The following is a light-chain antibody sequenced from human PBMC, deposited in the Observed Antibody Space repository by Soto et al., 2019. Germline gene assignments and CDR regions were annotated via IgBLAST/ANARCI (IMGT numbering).Light chain of an antibody. V-gene: IGLV6-57*04. Sequence: NFMLTQPHSVSESPWKTVTISCTLSSGSIATNYVQWYQQRPGSAPTTVIYEDKLRPSGVPDRFSGSIDSSSNSASLTISGLKTEDEADYYCQSYHSGNYAFGTGTKV. CDR1: SGSIATNY. CDR2: EDK. CDR3: QSYHSGNYA. J-gene: IGLJ1*01.